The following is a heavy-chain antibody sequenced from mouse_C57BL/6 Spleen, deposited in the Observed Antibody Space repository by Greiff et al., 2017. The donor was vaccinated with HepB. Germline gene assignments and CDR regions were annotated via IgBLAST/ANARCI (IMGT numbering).Heavy chain of an antibody. D-gene: IGHD1-1*01. Sequence: VQLQQSGPELVKPGASVKISCKASGYTFTDYYMNWVKQSHGKSLEWIGDINPNNGGTSYNQKFKGKATLTVDKSSSTAYMELRSLTSEDSAVYYCARGGTTVVAPYYAMDYWGQGTSVTVSS. CDR2: INPNNGGT. J-gene: IGHJ4*01. CDR3: ARGGTTVVAPYYAMDY. CDR1: GYTFTDYY. V-gene: IGHV1-26*01.